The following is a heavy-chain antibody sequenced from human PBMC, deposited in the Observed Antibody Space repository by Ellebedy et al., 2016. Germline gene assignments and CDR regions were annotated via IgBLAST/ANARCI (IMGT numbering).Heavy chain of an antibody. CDR3: ARDKSPAMIALDF. Sequence: GEYLKISCAASGFTFSSYWMHWVRQAPGRGLEWVSTISGSGAGTYYADSVKGRFTISRDNSKNTLYLQMSSLRADDTAIYYCARDKSPAMIALDFWGQGTLVTVSS. CDR2: ISGSGAGT. J-gene: IGHJ4*02. CDR1: GFTFSSYW. D-gene: IGHD3-22*01. V-gene: IGHV3-23*01.